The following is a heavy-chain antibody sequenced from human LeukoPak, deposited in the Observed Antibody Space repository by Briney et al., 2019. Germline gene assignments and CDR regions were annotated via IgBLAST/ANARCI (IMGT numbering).Heavy chain of an antibody. J-gene: IGHJ3*02. CDR2: NSSSSSYI. CDR1: RFMFRSYS. Sequence: GRSLRLSCAASRFMFRSYSMNWVRQAPGKGLVWVLYNSSSSSYIFYADSVKGRFTISRDNAKKSLSLQMNSLRAEDTAVYYCARDRGEDYYGSGNYLRAFDIWGQGTMVTVSS. CDR3: ARDRGEDYYGSGNYLRAFDI. V-gene: IGHV3-21*01. D-gene: IGHD3-10*01.